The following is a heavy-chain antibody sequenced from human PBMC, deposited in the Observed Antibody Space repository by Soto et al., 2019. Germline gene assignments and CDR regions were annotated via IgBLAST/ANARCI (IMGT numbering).Heavy chain of an antibody. CDR2: IYHSGST. CDR1: GYSISSGYY. D-gene: IGHD6-6*01. V-gene: IGHV4-38-2*01. Sequence: PSETLSLTCAVSGYSISSGYYWGWIRQPPGKGLEWIGSIYHSGSTYYNPSLKSRVTISVDTSKNQFSLKLSSVTAADTAVYYCARGPPIAAPYNWFDPWGQGTLVTV. J-gene: IGHJ5*02. CDR3: ARGPPIAAPYNWFDP.